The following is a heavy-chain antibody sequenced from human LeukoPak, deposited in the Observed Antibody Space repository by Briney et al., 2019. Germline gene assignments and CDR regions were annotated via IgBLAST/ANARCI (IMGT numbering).Heavy chain of an antibody. CDR1: GFTFSSYS. J-gene: IGHJ6*02. V-gene: IGHV3-48*01. D-gene: IGHD6-13*01. CDR2: ISSSSSTI. CDR3: ARGRAAARHYYYYGMDV. Sequence: GGSLRLSCAASGFTFSSYSMNWVRQAPGKGLEWVSYISSSSSTIYYADSVKGRFTISRDNAKNSLYLQMNSLRAEDTAVYYCARGRAAARHYYYYGMDVWGQGTTVTVSS.